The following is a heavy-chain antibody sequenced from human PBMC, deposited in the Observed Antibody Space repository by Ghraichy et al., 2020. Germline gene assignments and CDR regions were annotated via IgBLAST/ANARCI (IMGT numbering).Heavy chain of an antibody. CDR3: ARQEDGNYFGY. J-gene: IGHJ4*02. Sequence: ASVKVSCKASGYTFTGYYMHWVRQAPGQGLEWMGWINPNNDATKYAQKLQGRVTMTRDTSISTAYMELSRLRSDDTAVYYCARQEDGNYFGYWGQGTLVTFSS. CDR2: INPNNDAT. V-gene: IGHV1-2*02. CDR1: GYTFTGYY.